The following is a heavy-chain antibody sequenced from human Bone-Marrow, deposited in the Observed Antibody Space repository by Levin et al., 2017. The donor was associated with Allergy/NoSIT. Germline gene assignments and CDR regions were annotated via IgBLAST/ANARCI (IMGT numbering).Heavy chain of an antibody. Sequence: SQTLSLTCTVSGGSISSYYWSWIRQPAGKGLEWIGRIYTSGSTNYNPSLKSRVTMSVDTSKNQFSLKLSSVTAADTAVYYCARVGVREQWLEIVFDYWGQGTLVTVSS. J-gene: IGHJ4*02. CDR2: IYTSGST. V-gene: IGHV4-4*07. D-gene: IGHD6-19*01. CDR3: ARVGVREQWLEIVFDY. CDR1: GGSISSYY.